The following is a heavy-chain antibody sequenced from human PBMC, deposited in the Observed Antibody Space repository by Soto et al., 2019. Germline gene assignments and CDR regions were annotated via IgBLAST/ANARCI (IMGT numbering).Heavy chain of an antibody. V-gene: IGHV3-23*01. Sequence: GGSLRLSCAASGFTFSSYAMSWVRQAPGKGLEWVSAISGSGGSTYYADSVKGRFTISRDNSKNTLYLQMNSLRAEDTAVYYCAKDSIGRGFLTGYHRFDYWGQGTLVTVSS. D-gene: IGHD3-9*01. CDR3: AKDSIGRGFLTGYHRFDY. J-gene: IGHJ4*02. CDR1: GFTFSSYA. CDR2: ISGSGGST.